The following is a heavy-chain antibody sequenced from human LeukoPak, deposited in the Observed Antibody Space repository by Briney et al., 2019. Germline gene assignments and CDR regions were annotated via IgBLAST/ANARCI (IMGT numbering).Heavy chain of an antibody. Sequence: GGSLRLSCAASGFTFSSYGMHWVRQAPGKGLEWVAVISYDGSNKYYADSVKGRFTISRDNSKNTLYLQMNSLRAEDTAVYYCARDPRIAATRYGMDVWGQGTTVTVSS. CDR2: ISYDGSNK. D-gene: IGHD6-13*01. V-gene: IGHV3-30*03. CDR3: ARDPRIAATRYGMDV. CDR1: GFTFSSYG. J-gene: IGHJ6*02.